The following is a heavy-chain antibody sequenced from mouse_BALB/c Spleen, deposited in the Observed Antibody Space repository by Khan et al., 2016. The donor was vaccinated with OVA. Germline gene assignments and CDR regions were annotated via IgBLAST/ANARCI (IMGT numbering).Heavy chain of an antibody. CDR2: IWGDGST. V-gene: IGHV2-3*01. D-gene: IGHD2-2*01. CDR1: GLSLTNYG. J-gene: IGHJ3*01. Sequence: QVQLKESGPGLVAPSQSLSITCTVSGLSLTNYGISWIRQPPGKGLEWLGVIWGDGSTNYHSALISRLSINKDNSKSQVFLKLHRLLTDDTATYYCAIIYYGYDWFTYWGQGTLVTVSA. CDR3: AIIYYGYDWFTY.